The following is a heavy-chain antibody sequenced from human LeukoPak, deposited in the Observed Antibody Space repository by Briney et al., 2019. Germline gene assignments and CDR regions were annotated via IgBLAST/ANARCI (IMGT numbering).Heavy chain of an antibody. CDR2: INHSGST. J-gene: IGHJ6*02. V-gene: IGHV4-34*01. Sequence: SETLSLTCAVYGGSFSGYYWSWIRQPPGKGLEWIGEINHSGSTNYNPSLKSRVTISVDTSKNQFTLKLSSVTAADTAVYYCARVGSRYGSGSYRYDYYYGMDVWGQGTTVTVSS. CDR1: GGSFSGYY. D-gene: IGHD3-10*01. CDR3: ARVGSRYGSGSYRYDYYYGMDV.